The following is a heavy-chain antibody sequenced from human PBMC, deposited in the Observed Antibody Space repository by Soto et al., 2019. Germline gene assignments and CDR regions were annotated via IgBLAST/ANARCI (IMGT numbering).Heavy chain of an antibody. CDR2: MNPNSGNT. D-gene: IGHD2-15*01. CDR1: GYTFTSYD. Sequence: ASVKVSCKASGYTFTSYDINWVRQATGQGLEWMGWMNPNSGNTGYAQKFQGRVTMTRNTSISTAYMELSSLRSEDTAVYSCARFGGTYCSGGSCYYYYYGMDVWGQGTTVTVSS. CDR3: ARFGGTYCSGGSCYYYYYGMDV. J-gene: IGHJ6*02. V-gene: IGHV1-8*01.